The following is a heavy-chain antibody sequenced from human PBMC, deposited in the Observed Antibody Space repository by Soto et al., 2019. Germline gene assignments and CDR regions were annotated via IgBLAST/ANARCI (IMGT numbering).Heavy chain of an antibody. CDR3: ARDSGGEGWAFDL. D-gene: IGHD1-26*01. J-gene: IGHJ2*01. CDR2: VDYSGTS. V-gene: IGHV4-59*01. CDR1: GGSLGSYS. Sequence: QVHLQASGPGLVKPSETLSLTCTVSGGSLGSYSWSWIRQSPGGGLEWIGNVDYSGTSNHNPSLKSRVTMSARTSRNQFSLKLTSVTAAETAVYFCARDSGGEGWAFDLWGRGTLITVSS.